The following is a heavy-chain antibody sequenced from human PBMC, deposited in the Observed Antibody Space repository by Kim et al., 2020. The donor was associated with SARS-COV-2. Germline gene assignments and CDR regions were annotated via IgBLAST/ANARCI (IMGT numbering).Heavy chain of an antibody. V-gene: IGHV4-39*07. Sequence: SETLSLTCTVSGGSIRSSNYYWDWIRQPPGKGLEWIGTIYYTGSTYYNPSLKSRVTISVDTSNNQFSLRLSSVTAADTAVYYCARTAITLVRGVANYFD. CDR1: GGSIRSSNYY. D-gene: IGHD3-10*01. CDR2: IYYTGST. J-gene: IGHJ4*01. CDR3: ARTAITLVRGVANYFD.